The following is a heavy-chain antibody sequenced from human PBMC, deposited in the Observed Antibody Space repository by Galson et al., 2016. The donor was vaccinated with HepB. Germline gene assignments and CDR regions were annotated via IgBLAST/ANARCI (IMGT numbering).Heavy chain of an antibody. CDR3: AKVTDSGWYGALDY. V-gene: IGHV3-23*01. CDR2: ISGSGVST. J-gene: IGHJ4*02. Sequence: SLRLSCAASGFSFMSFAMSWVRQAPGKGLELVSAISGSGVSTYYIDSAKGRFTVSRANSKDTLYLQMNSLGVEDTAIYYCAKVTDSGWYGALDYWGQGALVTVSS. CDR1: GFSFMSFA. D-gene: IGHD6-13*01.